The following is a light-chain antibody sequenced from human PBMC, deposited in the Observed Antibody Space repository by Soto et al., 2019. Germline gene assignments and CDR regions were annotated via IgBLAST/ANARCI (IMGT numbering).Light chain of an antibody. CDR2: DAS. J-gene: IGKJ4*01. CDR1: QSVSSY. Sequence: EIVLTQSPATLSLSPGETATLSCRASQSVSSYLAWYQQKPCQAPRLLIYDASNRATGIPARFSGSGSGTDFTLTISRLEPEDFAVYYCQQRSNWRKLTFGGGTKVEIK. CDR3: QQRSNWRKLT. V-gene: IGKV3-11*01.